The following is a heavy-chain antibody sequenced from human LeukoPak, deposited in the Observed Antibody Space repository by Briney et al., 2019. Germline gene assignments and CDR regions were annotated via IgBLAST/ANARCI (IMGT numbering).Heavy chain of an antibody. CDR1: GFNASSKY. Sequence: GGSLRLSCAASGFNASSKYMSWVRQAPGKGLEWVSVIYGGGTTNYADSVKGRFTISRDNSKNTLYLQMNSLRAEDTAVHYCARVTIFGVGLDYWGQGTLVTVPS. D-gene: IGHD3-3*01. CDR2: IYGGGTT. J-gene: IGHJ4*02. V-gene: IGHV3-66*01. CDR3: ARVTIFGVGLDY.